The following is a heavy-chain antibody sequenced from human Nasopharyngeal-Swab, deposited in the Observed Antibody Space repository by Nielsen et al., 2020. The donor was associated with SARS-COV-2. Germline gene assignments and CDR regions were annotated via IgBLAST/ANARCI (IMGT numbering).Heavy chain of an antibody. J-gene: IGHJ4*02. CDR1: GFTFTNYW. CDR2: TNQDGTER. D-gene: IGHD2-15*01. V-gene: IGHV3-7*01. Sequence: GESLKISCAASGFTFTNYWMAWIRQAAGKGLEWVANTNQDGTERYYVDSVKGRLTISRDNAKNSLYLQMNSLRAEDTAVYYCARARLGWVVVVAATPPDYWGQGTLVTVSS. CDR3: ARARLGWVVVVAATPPDY.